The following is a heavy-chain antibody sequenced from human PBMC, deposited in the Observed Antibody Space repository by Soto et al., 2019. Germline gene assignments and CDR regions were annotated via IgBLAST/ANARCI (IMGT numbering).Heavy chain of an antibody. D-gene: IGHD6-13*01. J-gene: IGHJ4*02. Sequence: GGSLRLSCAASGFTFRSYAMHWVRQAPGKGLEWVAVISYDGSNKYYADSVKGRFTISRDNSKNTLYLQMNSLRAEDTAVYYCARGPAAADDWGQGTLVTVSS. CDR1: GFTFRSYA. V-gene: IGHV3-30-3*01. CDR3: ARGPAAADD. CDR2: ISYDGSNK.